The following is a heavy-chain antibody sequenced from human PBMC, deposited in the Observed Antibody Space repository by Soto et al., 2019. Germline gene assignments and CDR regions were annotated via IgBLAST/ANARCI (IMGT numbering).Heavy chain of an antibody. Sequence: QVQLQQWGAGLLKPSETLSLTCAVYGGSFSGYYWSWIRQPPGKGLEWIGEINHSGSTNYNPSLKSRVTRSVDTSKNQFSLKLSSVTAADTAVYYCARVGRVAGIRYYYYYYMDGWGKGTTVTVSS. CDR3: ARVGRVAGIRYYYYYYMDG. J-gene: IGHJ6*03. D-gene: IGHD6-13*01. V-gene: IGHV4-34*01. CDR1: GGSFSGYY. CDR2: INHSGST.